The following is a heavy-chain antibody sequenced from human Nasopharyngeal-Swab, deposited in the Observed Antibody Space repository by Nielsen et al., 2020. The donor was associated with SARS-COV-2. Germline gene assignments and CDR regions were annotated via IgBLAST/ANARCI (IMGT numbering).Heavy chain of an antibody. CDR3: ATAGYCSGGSCSLPYSYYYGLDV. D-gene: IGHD2-15*01. Sequence: GESLKISCAASGFTFSSYAMSWVRQAPGKGLEWVSSIAGSSYYIYYADSVQGRFTISRDNAKNSLYLQMNNLRAEDTAVYYCATAGYCSGGSCSLPYSYYYGLDVWGQGTTVTVSS. CDR1: GFTFSSYA. V-gene: IGHV3-21*01. J-gene: IGHJ6*02. CDR2: IAGSSYYI.